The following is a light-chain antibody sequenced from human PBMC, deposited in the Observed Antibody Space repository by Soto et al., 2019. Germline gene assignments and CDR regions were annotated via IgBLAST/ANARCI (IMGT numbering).Light chain of an antibody. Sequence: ALTHACAGIRTPRHSVACCRTGTSNDVGGYNCVSWYQQHPGKAPQLMIYDVTQRPSGVPDRFSGSKSGNTASLTISGLQADDETDYYTCELSTSYTLVFG. CDR2: DVT. CDR1: SNDVGGYNC. V-gene: IGLV2-11*01. CDR3: CELSTSYTLV. J-gene: IGLJ1*01.